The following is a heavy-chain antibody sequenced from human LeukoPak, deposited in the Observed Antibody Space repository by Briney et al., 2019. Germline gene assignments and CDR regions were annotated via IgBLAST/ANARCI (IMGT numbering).Heavy chain of an antibody. CDR1: SGSISSYY. J-gene: IGHJ4*02. CDR3: ARGDDYGVY. Sequence: SETLSLTCTVSSGSISSYYWSWIRQPPGKGLEWIGYIYYSGSTNYNPSLKSRVTISVDTSKNQFSLKLSSVTAADTAVYYCARGDDYGVYWGQRTLVTVSS. V-gene: IGHV4-59*01. CDR2: IYYSGST.